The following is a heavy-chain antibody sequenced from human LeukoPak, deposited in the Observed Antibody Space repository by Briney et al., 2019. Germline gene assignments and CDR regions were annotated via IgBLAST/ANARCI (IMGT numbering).Heavy chain of an antibody. V-gene: IGHV3-21*01. CDR2: ISSSSRDI. D-gene: IGHD5-18*01. Sequence: GGSLTLSCAASGFTFSSYSMNWVRQAPGKGLEWVSSISSSSRDINYAGSVRGRFIISRDDAKNSLYLQMNGLRAEDTAVYYCARAFDTPMAESSHYWGQGTLVTVSS. CDR3: ARAFDTPMAESSHY. CDR1: GFTFSSYS. J-gene: IGHJ4*02.